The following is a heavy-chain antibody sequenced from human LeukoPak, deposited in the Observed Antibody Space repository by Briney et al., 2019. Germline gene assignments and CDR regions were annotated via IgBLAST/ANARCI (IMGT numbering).Heavy chain of an antibody. D-gene: IGHD6-6*01. CDR3: ARDGAARQRRAIDY. Sequence: SETLSLTCAVYGGSFSGYYWSWTRQPPGKGLEWIGEINHSGSTNYNPSLKSRVTISVDTSKNQFPLKLSSVTAADTAVYYCARDGAARQRRAIDYWGQGTLVTVSS. CDR2: INHSGST. J-gene: IGHJ4*02. CDR1: GGSFSGYY. V-gene: IGHV4-34*01.